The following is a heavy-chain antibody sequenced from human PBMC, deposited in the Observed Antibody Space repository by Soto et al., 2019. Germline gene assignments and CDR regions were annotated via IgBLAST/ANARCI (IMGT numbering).Heavy chain of an antibody. Sequence: GGSLRLSCAASGFTFSIFWMSWVRQAPGKGLEWVANIKQDGSEKYYVDSVKGRFTISRDNAKNSLYLQMNSLRAEDTAVYYCARHGRSRSSSWFDYWGQGTLVTVSS. CDR2: IKQDGSEK. V-gene: IGHV3-7*01. CDR3: ARHGRSRSSSWFDY. J-gene: IGHJ4*02. CDR1: GFTFSIFW. D-gene: IGHD6-13*01.